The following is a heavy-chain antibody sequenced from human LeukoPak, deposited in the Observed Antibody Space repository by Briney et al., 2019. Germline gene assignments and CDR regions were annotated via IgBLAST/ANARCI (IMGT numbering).Heavy chain of an antibody. J-gene: IGHJ4*02. CDR2: IKQDGSEK. D-gene: IGHD3-22*01. CDR1: GSTFSSYW. CDR3: AREVVTDFDY. Sequence: GGSLRLSCAASGSTFSSYWMSWVRQAPGKGLEWVANIKQDGSEKYYVDSVKGRFTISRDNAKNSLYLQMNSLRAEDTAVYYCAREVVTDFDYRGQGTLVTVSS. V-gene: IGHV3-7*01.